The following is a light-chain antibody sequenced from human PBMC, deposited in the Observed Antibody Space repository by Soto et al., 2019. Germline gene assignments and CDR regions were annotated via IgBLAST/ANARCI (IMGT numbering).Light chain of an antibody. J-gene: IGKJ1*01. CDR3: QQYLTSPKT. CDR2: AAS. Sequence: DIVLTRSPGTLSLSPGERATLSCRASQSVSSSNLAWYQQKPAQAPRLLIYAASRRAPGLPERFSGSGSGTDFTLTISRLEPEDFPVYYCQQYLTSPKTFGQGTKVDIK. V-gene: IGKV3-20*01. CDR1: QSVSSSN.